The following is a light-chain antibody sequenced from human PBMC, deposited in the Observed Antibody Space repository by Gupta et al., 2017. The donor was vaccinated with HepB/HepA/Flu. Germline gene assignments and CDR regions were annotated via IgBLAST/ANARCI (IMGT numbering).Light chain of an antibody. CDR1: SLRSYY. CDR2: GKD. V-gene: IGLV3-19*01. Sequence: SSALTQDPAVSVALRPTVRITCQGDSLRSYYASWYQLKPGQAPLLVFYGKDNRPSKIPDRFSVSSSGNTASLTITGAQAEDEADYYCSSRDSSGNHYVFGTGTKFTVL. J-gene: IGLJ1*01. CDR3: SSRDSSGNHYV.